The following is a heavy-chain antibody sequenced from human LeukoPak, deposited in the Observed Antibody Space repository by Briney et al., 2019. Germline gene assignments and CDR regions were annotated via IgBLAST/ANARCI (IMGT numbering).Heavy chain of an antibody. CDR2: ISGSGGST. CDR1: GFTFSSYA. V-gene: IGHV3-23*01. CDR3: TRGTIEAAGIEY. Sequence: PGGSLRLSCAASGFTFSSYAMSWVRQAPGKGLEWVSAISGSGGSTYYADSVKGRFTISRDNSKNTLYLQMNSLRAEDTAVYFCTRGTIEAAGIEYWGQGTLVTVSS. J-gene: IGHJ4*02. D-gene: IGHD6-13*01.